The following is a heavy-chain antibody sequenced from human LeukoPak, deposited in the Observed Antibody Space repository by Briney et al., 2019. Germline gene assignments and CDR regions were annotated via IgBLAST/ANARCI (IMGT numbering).Heavy chain of an antibody. CDR1: GYTFTGYY. V-gene: IGHV1-2*02. J-gene: IGHJ3*02. CDR2: INPNSGGT. CDR3: ARDFTYYDFWSGEGAFDI. Sequence: EASVKVSCKASGYTFTGYYVHWVRQAPGQGLEWMGWINPNSGGTNYAQKFQGRVTMTRDTSISTAYMELSRLRSDDTAVYYCARDFTYYDFWSGEGAFDIWGQGTMVTVSS. D-gene: IGHD3-3*01.